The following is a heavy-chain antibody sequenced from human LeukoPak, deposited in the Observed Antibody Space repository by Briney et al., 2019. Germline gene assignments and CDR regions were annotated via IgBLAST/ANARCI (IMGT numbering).Heavy chain of an antibody. Sequence: ASVKVSCKASGYTFTSYGISWVRQAPGQGLEWMGWISAYNGNTNYAQTLQGRVTMTPDTSTSTAYMELRSLRSDDTAVYYCAREAQAGSYSLYYFDYGGQGTLVTVSS. D-gene: IGHD3-10*01. CDR3: AREAQAGSYSLYYFDY. CDR1: GYTFTSYG. V-gene: IGHV1-18*01. CDR2: ISAYNGNT. J-gene: IGHJ4*02.